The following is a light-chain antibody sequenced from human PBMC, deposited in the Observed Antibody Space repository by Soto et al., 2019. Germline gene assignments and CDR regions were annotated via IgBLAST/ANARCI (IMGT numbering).Light chain of an antibody. CDR2: GAS. J-gene: IGKJ5*01. CDR3: QQYGSSPL. CDR1: QSVSSSY. Sequence: SPGTLSLSPGERATLSCRASQSVSSSYLAWYQQKPGQAPRLLIYGASSRATGIPDRLSGSGSGTDFTLTISRLEPEDFAVYYCQQYGSSPLFGQGTRLEIK. V-gene: IGKV3-20*01.